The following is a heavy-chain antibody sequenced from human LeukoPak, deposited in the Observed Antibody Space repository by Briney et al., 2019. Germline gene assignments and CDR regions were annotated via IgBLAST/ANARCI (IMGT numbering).Heavy chain of an antibody. CDR3: AKKYSTGLDP. CDR2: ISGSGGST. V-gene: IGHV3-23*01. D-gene: IGHD1-26*01. Sequence: GVLRLSCAASGFTFRTYGMSWVRQAPGKGLEWVSAISGSGGSTYYTDSVRGRFTISRDNSKNTLDLQMNSLRAEDTALYYCAKKYSTGLDPWGQGTLVTVSS. J-gene: IGHJ5*02. CDR1: GFTFRTYG.